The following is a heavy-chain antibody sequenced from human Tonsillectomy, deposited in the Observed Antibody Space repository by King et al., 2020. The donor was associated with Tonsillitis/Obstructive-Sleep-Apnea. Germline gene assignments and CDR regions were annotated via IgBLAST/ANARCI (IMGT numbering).Heavy chain of an antibody. J-gene: IGHJ4*02. CDR3: ARGSEQETEIVVVPAATYFDY. D-gene: IGHD2-2*01. V-gene: IGHV4-34*01. Sequence: VQLQQWGAGLLKPSETLSLTCAVYGGSFSGYYWSWLRQPPGKGLEWIGEINHSGSTNYNPSLKSRVTISVDTSKNQFSLKLSSVTAADTAVYYCARGSEQETEIVVVPAATYFDYWGQGTLVTVSS. CDR2: INHSGST. CDR1: GGSFSGYY.